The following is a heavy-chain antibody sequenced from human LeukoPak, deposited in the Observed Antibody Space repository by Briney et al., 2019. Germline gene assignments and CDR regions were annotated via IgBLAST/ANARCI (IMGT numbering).Heavy chain of an antibody. V-gene: IGHV4-38-2*02. CDR2: IYHSGST. CDR1: GYSISSGYY. J-gene: IGHJ4*02. Sequence: PSETLSLTCTVSGYSISSGYYWGWIRQPPGKGLEWIGSIYHSGSTYFNPSLKSRVTISVDTSKNQFSLKLSSVAAADTAVYYCARDQYQSGRSDYWGQGTLVTVSS. D-gene: IGHD2-2*01. CDR3: ARDQYQSGRSDY.